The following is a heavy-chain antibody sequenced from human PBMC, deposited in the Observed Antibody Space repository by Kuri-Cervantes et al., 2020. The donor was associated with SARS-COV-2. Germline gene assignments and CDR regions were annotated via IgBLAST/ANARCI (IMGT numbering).Heavy chain of an antibody. D-gene: IGHD2-21*01. V-gene: IGHV1-2*02. CDR1: GYTFTGYY. CDR3: ARVPLAYCGGDCFDY. J-gene: IGHJ4*02. CDR2: INPNSGGT. Sequence: ASVKVSCKASGYTFTGYYIHWVRQAPGQGLEWMGWINPNSGGTDYAQKFQGRVTMTRDTSISTAYMELSRLRSDDTAVYYCARVPLAYCGGDCFDYWGQGTLVTVSS.